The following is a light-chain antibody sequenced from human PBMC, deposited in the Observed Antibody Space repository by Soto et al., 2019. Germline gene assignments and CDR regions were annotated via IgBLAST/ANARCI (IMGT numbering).Light chain of an antibody. CDR3: QQRSNWPT. CDR2: AAS. CDR1: QSVSRTY. J-gene: IGKJ4*01. V-gene: IGKV3D-20*02. Sequence: EIVLTQSPGTLSLSPGERATLSCRASQSVSRTYLAWYQQKPVQAPRLLIYAASTRAAGIPARFSGSGSGTEFTLTISSLQSEDFAVYYCQQRSNWPTFGGGTKVDI.